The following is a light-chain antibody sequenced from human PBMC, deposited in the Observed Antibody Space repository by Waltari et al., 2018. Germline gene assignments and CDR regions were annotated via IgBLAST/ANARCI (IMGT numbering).Light chain of an antibody. CDR2: DVS. CDR1: SSDVGGYNY. Sequence: QSALTQPRSVSGSPGQSVTISCTGTSSDVGGYNYVSWYQQHPGKAPKLMIYDVSNRPSGVPDRFSGSKSGNTASLTISGLQAEDEADYYCCSYAGSYAVGVGGGTKLTVL. J-gene: IGLJ2*01. V-gene: IGLV2-11*01. CDR3: CSYAGSYAVG.